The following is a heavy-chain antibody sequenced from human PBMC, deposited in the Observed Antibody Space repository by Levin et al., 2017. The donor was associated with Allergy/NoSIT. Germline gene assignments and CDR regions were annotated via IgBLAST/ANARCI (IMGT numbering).Heavy chain of an antibody. D-gene: IGHD3-22*01. CDR1: GFTFSSFS. J-gene: IGHJ1*01. Sequence: AGGSLRLSCAASGFTFSSFSINWVRQAPGRGLEWVSYISSSSSHIYYADSVKGRFTISRDNAKNSLYLQMNSLRAEDTAMYYCATSLYYYDNSGYYPEYFQHWGQGTLVTVSS. V-gene: IGHV3-48*01. CDR2: ISSSSSHI. CDR3: ATSLYYYDNSGYYPEYFQH.